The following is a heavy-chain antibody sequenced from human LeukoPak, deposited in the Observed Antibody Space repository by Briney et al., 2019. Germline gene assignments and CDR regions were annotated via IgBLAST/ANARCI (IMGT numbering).Heavy chain of an antibody. CDR3: ARDRYDIWTGWALYGMDV. Sequence: SETLSLTCAVSGGSISSSNWWSWVRQPPGKGLEWIGEIYHSGSTNYNPSLKSRVTISVDKSKNQFSLKLSSVTAADTAVYYCARDRYDIWTGWALYGMDVWGKGTTVSVSS. CDR2: IYHSGST. V-gene: IGHV4-4*02. CDR1: GGSISSSNW. D-gene: IGHD3-9*01. J-gene: IGHJ6*04.